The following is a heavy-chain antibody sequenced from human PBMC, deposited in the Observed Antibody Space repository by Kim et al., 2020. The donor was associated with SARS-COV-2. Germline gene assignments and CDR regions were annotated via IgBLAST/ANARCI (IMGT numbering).Heavy chain of an antibody. CDR3: AKEVEGDYGPNYFDY. J-gene: IGHJ4*02. V-gene: IGHV3-30*02. Sequence: DCAKGRFTISRENSKNELYLQMNSLRAEDTAVYYCAKEVEGDYGPNYFDYWGQGTLVTVSS. D-gene: IGHD4-17*01.